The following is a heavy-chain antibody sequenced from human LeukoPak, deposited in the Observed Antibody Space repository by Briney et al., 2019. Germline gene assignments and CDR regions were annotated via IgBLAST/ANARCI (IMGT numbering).Heavy chain of an antibody. CDR2: INTDGSAT. V-gene: IGHV3-74*01. CDR3: ARGGGRGTYDY. J-gene: IGHJ4*02. D-gene: IGHD1-26*01. CDR1: GFTFSSYW. Sequence: PGGSLRLPCAASGFTFSSYWMHWVRQAPGKGLVWVSRINTDGSATNYADAVKGRFTISRDNAKNTLYLQMNSLRVDDTAAYFCARGGGRGTYDYWGQETLVTVSS.